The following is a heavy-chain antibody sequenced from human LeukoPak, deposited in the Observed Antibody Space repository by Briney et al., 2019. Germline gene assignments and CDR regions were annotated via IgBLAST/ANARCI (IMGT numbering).Heavy chain of an antibody. CDR3: AREEDGVIDDAFDI. J-gene: IGHJ3*02. CDR1: GGSISNYY. V-gene: IGHV4-59*01. D-gene: IGHD2-21*01. Sequence: SETLSLTCTVSGGSISNYYWSWIRQPPGKGLEWIGYMHYSGSTSSNPFLRSRVTLSLDTSNNRFYLNPFSVTAADTAVYFCAREEDGVIDDAFDIWGLGTLVTVSS. CDR2: MHYSGST.